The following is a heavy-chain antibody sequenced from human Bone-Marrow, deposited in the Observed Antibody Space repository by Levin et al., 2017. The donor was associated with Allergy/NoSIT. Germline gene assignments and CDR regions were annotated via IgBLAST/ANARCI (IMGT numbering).Heavy chain of an antibody. V-gene: IGHV3-33*01. D-gene: IGHD2-2*01. CDR2: IWYDGGNK. Sequence: GASLRLSCAASGFTFSNYGMHWVRQAPGKGLEWVAVIWYDGGNKYYADSVKGRFTISRDNSKNTLYLQMNSLRAADTALYYCARGGYCTSTSCPTYLDYWGQGTLVTVSS. CDR3: ARGGYCTSTSCPTYLDY. J-gene: IGHJ4*02. CDR1: GFTFSNYG.